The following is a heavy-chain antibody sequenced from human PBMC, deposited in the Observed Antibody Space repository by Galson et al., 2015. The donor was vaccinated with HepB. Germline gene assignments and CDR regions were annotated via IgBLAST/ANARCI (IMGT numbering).Heavy chain of an antibody. V-gene: IGHV4-59*08. Sequence: TLSLTCTVSGGSISSYYWSWIRQPPGKGLECIGYIKYSGSTNYNPSLKSRVTISVDTSRNQFSLKLNSVTAADTAVYFCARQGWATGGADWFDPWGQGTLVTVSS. CDR2: IKYSGST. J-gene: IGHJ5*02. CDR1: GGSISSYY. CDR3: ARQGWATGGADWFDP. D-gene: IGHD5-12*01.